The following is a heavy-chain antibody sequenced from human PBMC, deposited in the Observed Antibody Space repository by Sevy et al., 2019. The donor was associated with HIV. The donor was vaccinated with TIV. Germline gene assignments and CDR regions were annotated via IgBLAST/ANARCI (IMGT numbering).Heavy chain of an antibody. CDR2: IWYDGSNK. CDR1: GFTFSSYG. J-gene: IGHJ6*02. Sequence: GGSLRLSCAASGFTFSSYGMHWVRQAPGKGLEWVAVIWYDGSNKYYVDSVKGRFTISRDNSKNTLYLQMNSLRAEDTAVYYCARDPGIGYDFWGGYYTSSYGMDVWGQGTTVTVSS. D-gene: IGHD3-3*01. CDR3: ARDPGIGYDFWGGYYTSSYGMDV. V-gene: IGHV3-33*01.